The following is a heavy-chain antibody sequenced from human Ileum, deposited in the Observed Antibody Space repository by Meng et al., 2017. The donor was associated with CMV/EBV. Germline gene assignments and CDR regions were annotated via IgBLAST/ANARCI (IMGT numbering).Heavy chain of an antibody. CDR3: AKSQGYAVTDAMAV. CDR2: ISDRGDST. J-gene: IGHJ6*02. V-gene: IGHV3-23*01. CDR1: GFTFNNYA. Sequence: GGSLRLSCGASGFTFNNYALSWVRQAPGKGLEWVSGISDRGDSTYYADFVKGRFTISRDNSKNTLCLQMNSLRAEDTAVFYCAKSQGYAVTDAMAVWGQGTTVTVSS. D-gene: IGHD4-11*01.